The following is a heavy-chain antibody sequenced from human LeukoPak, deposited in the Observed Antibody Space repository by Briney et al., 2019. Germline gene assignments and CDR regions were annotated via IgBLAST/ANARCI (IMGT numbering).Heavy chain of an antibody. J-gene: IGHJ4*02. CDR1: GGSISSGGYY. D-gene: IGHD1-1*01. CDR3: ARGTRDAVDY. CDR2: IYYGGST. V-gene: IGHV4-31*03. Sequence: SQTLSLTCTVSGGSISSGGYYWSWIRQHPGKGLEWIGYIYYGGSTYYNPSLKSRVTISVDTSKNQFSLKLSSVTAADTAVYYCARGTRDAVDYWGRGTLVTVSS.